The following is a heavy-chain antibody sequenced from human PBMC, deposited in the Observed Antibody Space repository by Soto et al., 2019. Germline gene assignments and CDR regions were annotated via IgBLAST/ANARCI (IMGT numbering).Heavy chain of an antibody. CDR2: IKSKTDGGAI. CDR3: TTAGPHRSSSIWFAP. J-gene: IGHJ5*02. Sequence: EVQLVESGGGLVKPGGSLRLSCAASGFPFINAGMTWVRQAPGKGLEWVGRIKSKTDGGAIDYGAPVKNRFTISRDDSKNTLYLQMNSRKTEDTVVYYCTTAGPHRSSSIWFAPWGQGTLVTVSS. V-gene: IGHV3-15*01. CDR1: GFPFINAG. D-gene: IGHD6-6*01.